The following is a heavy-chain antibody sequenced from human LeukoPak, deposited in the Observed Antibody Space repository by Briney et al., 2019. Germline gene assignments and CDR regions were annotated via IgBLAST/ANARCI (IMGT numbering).Heavy chain of an antibody. D-gene: IGHD3-3*01. V-gene: IGHV1-24*01. J-gene: IGHJ4*02. CDR2: FDPENAEI. CDR3: ATRGSDFWSGFDY. Sequence: ASVKVSCKLSGNTLRELPIQWVRQAGGKGLEWMAGFDPENAEIVYAQNFQGRVTMTEDTSTNTAYVELTSLTSDDTALYYCATRGSDFWSGFDYWGQGTQVTVSS. CDR1: GNTLRELP.